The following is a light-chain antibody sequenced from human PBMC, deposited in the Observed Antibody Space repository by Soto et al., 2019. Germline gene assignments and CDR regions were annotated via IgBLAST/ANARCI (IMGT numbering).Light chain of an antibody. CDR2: GSS. CDR1: QSVRSRY. V-gene: IGKV3-20*01. Sequence: ESVLTQSPGTLSLSPGERATLSCRASQSVRSRYLAWYQQKPGQAPRLLIYGSSSRPPGIPDRVSGSGSGTEFTLTISRLEPEDFAVYYCQQYGTSPQTFGQGTKVDIK. CDR3: QQYGTSPQT. J-gene: IGKJ1*01.